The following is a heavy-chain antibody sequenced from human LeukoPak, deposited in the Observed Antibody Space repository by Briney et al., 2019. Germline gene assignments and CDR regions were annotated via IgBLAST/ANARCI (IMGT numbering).Heavy chain of an antibody. J-gene: IGHJ4*02. CDR3: ARDPLAYCGGDCYTKHFDY. CDR2: ISSRGDST. D-gene: IGHD2-21*02. Sequence: GGSLILSCAASGFTFSNYAMSWVRQVPGRGLEWVSTISSRGDSTYDADSVKGRFTISRDNAKNSLYLQMNSLRAEDTAVYYCARDPLAYCGGDCYTKHFDYWGQGTLVTVSS. CDR1: GFTFSNYA. V-gene: IGHV3-23*01.